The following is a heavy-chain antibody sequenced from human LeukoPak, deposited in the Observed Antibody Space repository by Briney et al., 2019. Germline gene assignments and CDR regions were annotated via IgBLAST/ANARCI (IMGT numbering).Heavy chain of an antibody. CDR2: INPNSGGT. J-gene: IGHJ4*02. Sequence: GASVKVSCXASGYTFTGYYMHWVRQALGQGLEWMGRINPNSGGTNYAQKFQGRVTMTRDTSISTAYMELSRLRSDDTAVYYCARGTIVGAYFDYWGQGTLVTVSS. D-gene: IGHD1-26*01. V-gene: IGHV1-2*06. CDR1: GYTFTGYY. CDR3: ARGTIVGAYFDY.